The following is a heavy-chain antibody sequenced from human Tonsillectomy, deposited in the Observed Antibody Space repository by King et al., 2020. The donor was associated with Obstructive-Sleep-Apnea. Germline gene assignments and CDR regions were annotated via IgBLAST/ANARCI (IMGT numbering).Heavy chain of an antibody. D-gene: IGHD2-2*03. CDR3: ARDLGSSMATWLLGYYYAMDV. J-gene: IGHJ6*02. V-gene: IGHV3-30*04. CDR2: ISSDGSNK. CDR1: GFTLSNHA. Sequence: VQLVESGGGVVQPGRSLRLSCAASGFTLSNHAVHWVRQAPDKGLECVAVISSDGSNKYYADSVKGRFTVSRDNSKSTLFLHMNSLRVEDTAVYYCARDLGSSMATWLLGYYYAMDVWGHGTAVSVSS.